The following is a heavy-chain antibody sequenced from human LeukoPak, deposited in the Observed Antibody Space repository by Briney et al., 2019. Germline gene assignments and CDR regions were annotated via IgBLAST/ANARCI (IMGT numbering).Heavy chain of an antibody. J-gene: IGHJ4*02. Sequence: PSETLSLTCTVSGGSISSSYYWVWIRQPPGKGLEWIGSIYYSGNTYYNPSLKSRVTISVDTSKNQFSLKLTSVTDADTAVYFCARLDTSVFDYWGQGTLVTVSS. D-gene: IGHD5-18*01. CDR1: GGSISSSYY. V-gene: IGHV4-39*01. CDR2: IYYSGNT. CDR3: ARLDTSVFDY.